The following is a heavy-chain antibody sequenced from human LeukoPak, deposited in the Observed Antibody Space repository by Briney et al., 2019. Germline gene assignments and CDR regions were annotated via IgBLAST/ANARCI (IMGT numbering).Heavy chain of an antibody. J-gene: IGHJ6*03. CDR1: GFTFSSYE. D-gene: IGHD1-26*01. CDR2: ISGSGGST. V-gene: IGHV3-23*01. Sequence: GGSLRLTCAASGFTFSSYEMSWVRQAAGKGLEWVSAISGSGGSTYYADSVKGRFNIPRDNSKNPLYLQRNSLRAEDTAVYYCAREPYNGRYGDDYYYMDVWGKGTALTIS. CDR3: AREPYNGRYGDDYYYMDV.